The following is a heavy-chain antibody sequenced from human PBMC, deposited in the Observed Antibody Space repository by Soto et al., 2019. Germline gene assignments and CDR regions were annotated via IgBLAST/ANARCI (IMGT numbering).Heavy chain of an antibody. CDR3: ARDYFELELGRFDP. Sequence: QVQLQESGPGLVKPSETLSLTCTVSGGSISSYYWSWIRQPAGKGLEWIGRIYTSGSTNYNPSLKSRVTMSVDTSKNQFSLKLSSVTAADTAVYYCARDYFELELGRFDPWGQGTLVTVSS. J-gene: IGHJ5*02. CDR1: GGSISSYY. CDR2: IYTSGST. V-gene: IGHV4-4*07. D-gene: IGHD1-7*01.